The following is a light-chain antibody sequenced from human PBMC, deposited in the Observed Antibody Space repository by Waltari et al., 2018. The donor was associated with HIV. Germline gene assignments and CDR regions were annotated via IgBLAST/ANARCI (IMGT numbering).Light chain of an antibody. CDR2: SAS. CDR3: QQTFTLPLT. CDR1: QYIDKY. Sequence: MTQSPSSLSTSVGDRVTITCRTSQYIDKYLNWYQQKPGKAPSLLIFSASTLHTGVPSRFSATGSGTTFSLAIATLQPDDVGTYFCQQTFTLPLTFGGGTRVEI. J-gene: IGKJ4*01. V-gene: IGKV1-39*01.